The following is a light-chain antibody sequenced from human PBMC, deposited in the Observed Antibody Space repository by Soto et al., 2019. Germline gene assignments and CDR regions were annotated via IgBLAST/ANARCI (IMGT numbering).Light chain of an antibody. Sequence: EIVLTQSAGSLASSPGERASLXCRASQTLGVRFGWYQHKPGQARRLIIAEASNRAAGSPPRFSCSGSGTDFTRTITSLEPEDFAFYYCHQRQRWPRTFGQGTKVDIK. CDR3: HQRQRWPRT. J-gene: IGKJ1*01. CDR1: QTLGVR. V-gene: IGKV3-11*01. CDR2: EAS.